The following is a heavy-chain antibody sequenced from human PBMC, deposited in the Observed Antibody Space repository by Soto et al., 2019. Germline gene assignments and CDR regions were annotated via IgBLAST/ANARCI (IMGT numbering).Heavy chain of an antibody. V-gene: IGHV3-48*02. CDR3: ARGCGGGCFSAYGMDV. CDR2: ISSSSSPI. D-gene: IGHD2-15*01. J-gene: IGHJ6*02. Sequence: SLRLSCATSGFNFKNYGMSWVRLAPGQGLEWVAYISSSSSPIYYADSVKGRFTLSRDNAKNSLYLQMSSLRDEDTAVYYCARGCGGGCFSAYGMDVWGQGTTVTVSS. CDR1: GFNFKNYG.